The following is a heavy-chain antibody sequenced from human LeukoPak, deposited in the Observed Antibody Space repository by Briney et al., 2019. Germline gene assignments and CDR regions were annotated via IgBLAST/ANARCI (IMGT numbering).Heavy chain of an antibody. J-gene: IGHJ3*02. CDR3: ARHAYYYDRSGSYEAFDI. CDR2: IYYSGGT. V-gene: IGHV4-59*08. Sequence: PSETLSLTCTVSGGSISSYYWSWIRQPPGKGLEWIGSIYYSGGTNYKPSLKSRVTISVDTSKNQFSLKLSSVTAADTAVYYCARHAYYYDRSGSYEAFDIWGQGTMVTVSS. CDR1: GGSISSYY. D-gene: IGHD3-22*01.